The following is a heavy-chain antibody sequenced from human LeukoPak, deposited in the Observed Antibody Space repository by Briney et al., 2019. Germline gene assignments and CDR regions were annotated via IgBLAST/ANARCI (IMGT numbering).Heavy chain of an antibody. V-gene: IGHV1-8*01. J-gene: IGHJ3*02. CDR2: MNPNSGYT. CDR1: AYTFTNYD. D-gene: IGHD6-6*01. Sequence: ASVKVSCKASAYTFTNYDINWVRQASGQGLEWMGWMNPNSGYTGYAQKFQGRVNITRNTPISTAYMELSSLRSDDTAVYYCARGRAVRQSDGFDIWGQGTMVTVSS. CDR3: ARGRAVRQSDGFDI.